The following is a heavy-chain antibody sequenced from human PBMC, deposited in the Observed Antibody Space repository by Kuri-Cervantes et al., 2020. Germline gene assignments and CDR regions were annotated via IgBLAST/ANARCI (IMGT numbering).Heavy chain of an antibody. Sequence: KVSCKASGYTFTSYGISWVRQMPGKGLEWMGIIYPGDSDTRYSPSFQGQVTISADKSISTAYLQWSSLKASDTAMYYCARQGQDYGDYLNYWGQGTPVTVSS. CDR2: IYPGDSDT. CDR3: ARQGQDYGDYLNY. CDR1: GYTFTSYG. J-gene: IGHJ4*02. V-gene: IGHV5-51*01. D-gene: IGHD4-17*01.